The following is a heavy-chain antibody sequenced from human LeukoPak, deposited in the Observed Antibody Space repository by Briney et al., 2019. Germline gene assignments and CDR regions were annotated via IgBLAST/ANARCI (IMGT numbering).Heavy chain of an antibody. J-gene: IGHJ4*02. CDR1: GYTFTGYY. Sequence: ASVKVSCKASGYTFTGYYMHWVRQAPGQGREWMGWINPNRGGTNYAQKVQGRVTITRDTSISTAYMELSRLRSDDTAVYYCARVHTAMVTVDYWGQGTLVTVSS. V-gene: IGHV1-2*02. CDR2: INPNRGGT. CDR3: ARVHTAMVTVDY. D-gene: IGHD5-18*01.